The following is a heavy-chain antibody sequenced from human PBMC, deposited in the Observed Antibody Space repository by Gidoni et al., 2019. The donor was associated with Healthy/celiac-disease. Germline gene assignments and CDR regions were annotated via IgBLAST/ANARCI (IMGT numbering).Heavy chain of an antibody. Sequence: QVQLVQSGAEVQTPGSSVKVSCTASGGTFSSSAISWARQAPGQGLEWMGRIIPILGIANYAQKFQGRVTITADKSTSTAYMELSSLRSEDTAVYYCASRVLNCTGGVCRDYYYYYGMDVWGQGTTVTVSS. CDR3: ASRVLNCTGGVCRDYYYYYGMDV. J-gene: IGHJ6*02. D-gene: IGHD2-8*02. CDR2: IIPILGIA. CDR1: GGTFSSSA. V-gene: IGHV1-69*04.